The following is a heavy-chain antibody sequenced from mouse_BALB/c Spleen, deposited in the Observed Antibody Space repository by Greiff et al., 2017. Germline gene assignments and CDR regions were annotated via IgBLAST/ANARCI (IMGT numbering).Heavy chain of an antibody. J-gene: IGHJ3*01. CDR1: GFNIKDTY. D-gene: IGHD2-1*01. Sequence: EVQLQQSGAELVKPGASVKLSCTASGFNIKDTYMHWVKQRPEQGLEWIGRIDPANGNTKYDPKFQGKATITADTSSNTAYLQLSSLTSEDTAVYYCAPIYYGNYVPYWGQGTLVTVSA. V-gene: IGHV14-3*02. CDR2: IDPANGNT. CDR3: APIYYGNYVPY.